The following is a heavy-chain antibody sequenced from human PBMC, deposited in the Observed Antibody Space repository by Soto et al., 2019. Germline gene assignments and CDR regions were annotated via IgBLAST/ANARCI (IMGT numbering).Heavy chain of an antibody. CDR3: ARRVAARQYYYYYYMDV. D-gene: IGHD6-6*01. V-gene: IGHV4-59*08. CDR1: GGSISSYY. Sequence: SETLSLTCTVSGGSISSYYWSWIRQPPGKGLEWIGYIYYSGSTNYNPSLKSRVTISVDTSKNQLSLKLSSVTAADTAVYYCARRVAARQYYYYYYMDVWGKGTTVTVSS. CDR2: IYYSGST. J-gene: IGHJ6*03.